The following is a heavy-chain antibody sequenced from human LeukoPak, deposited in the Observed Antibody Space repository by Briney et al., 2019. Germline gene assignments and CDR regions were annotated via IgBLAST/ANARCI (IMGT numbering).Heavy chain of an antibody. J-gene: IGHJ6*02. Sequence: PSETLSLTCTVSGGSISSSSYYWGWIRQPPGKGLEWIGSIYYSGSTYYNPSLKSRVTISVDTSKNQFSLKLSSVTAADTAVYYCARESIAVAGAYYYYGMDVWGQGTTVTVSS. V-gene: IGHV4-39*07. CDR2: IYYSGST. CDR3: ARESIAVAGAYYYYGMDV. CDR1: GGSISSSSYY. D-gene: IGHD6-19*01.